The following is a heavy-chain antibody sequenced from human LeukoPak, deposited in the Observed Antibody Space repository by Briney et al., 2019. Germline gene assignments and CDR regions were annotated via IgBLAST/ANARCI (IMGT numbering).Heavy chain of an antibody. CDR1: GGSLSSYD. CDR2: IYYGGST. J-gene: IGHJ3*02. V-gene: IGHV4-59*08. Sequence: PSETLSLTCTVSGGSLSSYDWSWIRQPPGKGLEWVGYIYYGGSTNYNPSLKSRVTISVDTCKNQFSLKLSSVTAADTAVYFCARQVWCYDRSAFDIWGQGTMVTVSS. D-gene: IGHD3-22*01. CDR3: ARQVWCYDRSAFDI.